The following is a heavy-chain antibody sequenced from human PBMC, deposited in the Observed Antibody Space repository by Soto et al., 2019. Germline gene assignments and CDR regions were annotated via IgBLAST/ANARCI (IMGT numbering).Heavy chain of an antibody. D-gene: IGHD2-2*01. V-gene: IGHV1-8*01. J-gene: IGHJ6*03. CDR2: MNPNSGNT. CDR3: ARARRGYCSSTSCYGNYYYYIDV. CDR1: GYTFTSYD. Sequence: ASVKVSCKASGYTFTSYDINWVRQATGQGLEWMGWMNPNSGNTGYAQKFQGRVTMTRNTSISTAYMELSSLRSEDTAVYYCARARRGYCSSTSCYGNYYYYIDVWGKGTTVTVSS.